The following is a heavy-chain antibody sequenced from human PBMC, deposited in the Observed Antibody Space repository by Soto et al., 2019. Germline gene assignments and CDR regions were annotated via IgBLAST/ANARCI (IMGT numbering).Heavy chain of an antibody. V-gene: IGHV1-3*01. D-gene: IGHD2-8*01. CDR3: ARILGYSTNGVCRGDNWFDP. J-gene: IGHJ5*02. CDR2: INAGNGNT. CDR1: GYTFTSYA. Sequence: KKSSASVKVSCKASGYTFTSYAMHWVRQAPGQRREWMGWINAGNGNTKYSQKFQGRVTITRDTSASTAYMEPSSLRSEDTAVYYCARILGYSTNGVCRGDNWFDPWGQGTLVTVSS.